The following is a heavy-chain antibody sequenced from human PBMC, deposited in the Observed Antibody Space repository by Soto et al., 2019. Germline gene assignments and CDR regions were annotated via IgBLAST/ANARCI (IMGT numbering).Heavy chain of an antibody. CDR1: GGAFNSSG. CDR3: ARVRGSSWYNWFDL. D-gene: IGHD6-13*01. CDR2: IIPLFGTT. J-gene: IGHJ5*02. Sequence: SVKVSCKASGGAFNSSGISWVRQAPGQGLGWMGGIIPLFGTTNYARKLQGRVTITADESTSTVYMDLSSLTFDDTAVYYCARVRGSSWYNWFDLWGQGTLVTVSS. V-gene: IGHV1-69*13.